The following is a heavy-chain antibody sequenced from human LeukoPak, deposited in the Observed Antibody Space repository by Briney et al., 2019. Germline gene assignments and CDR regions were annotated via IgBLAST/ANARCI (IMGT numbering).Heavy chain of an antibody. CDR3: ARTCLYYYYYYMDV. V-gene: IGHV4-34*01. CDR2: INHSGST. Sequence: PSETLSLTCAVYGGSFSGYYWSWIRQPPGKGLEWIGEINHSGSTNYNPSLKSRVTISVDTSKNQFSLKLSSVTAADTAVYYCARTCLYYYYYYMDVWGKGTTVTVSS. CDR1: GGSFSGYY. J-gene: IGHJ6*03.